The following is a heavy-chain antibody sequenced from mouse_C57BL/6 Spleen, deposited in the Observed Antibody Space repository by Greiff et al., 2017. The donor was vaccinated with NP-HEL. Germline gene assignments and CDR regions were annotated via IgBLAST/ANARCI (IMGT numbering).Heavy chain of an antibody. CDR1: GFTFSSYA. CDR3: ARDGLLTGWAAWFAY. CDR2: ISDGGSYT. D-gene: IGHD1-1*01. J-gene: IGHJ3*01. V-gene: IGHV5-4*01. Sequence: EVQLVESGGGLVKPGGSLKLSCAASGFTFSSYAMSWVRQTPEKRLEWVATISDGGSYTYYPDNVKGRFTISRDNAKNNLYLQMSHLKSEDTAMYYCARDGLLTGWAAWFAYWGQGTLVTVSA.